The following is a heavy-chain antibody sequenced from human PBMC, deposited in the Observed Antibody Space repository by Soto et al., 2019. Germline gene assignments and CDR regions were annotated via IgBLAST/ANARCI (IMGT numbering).Heavy chain of an antibody. Sequence: GGSLRLSCAASGFTFKIYAMTWVRQAPGKGLEWVSGIVANGGSTDYADSVKGRFTISRDNSKNMLYLQMKSLRVDDMAVYYCAKDQSYYYDSSGSRAEYWGQGTLVTVSS. V-gene: IGHV3-23*01. CDR3: AKDQSYYYDSSGSRAEY. CDR1: GFTFKIYA. J-gene: IGHJ4*02. D-gene: IGHD3-22*01. CDR2: IVANGGST.